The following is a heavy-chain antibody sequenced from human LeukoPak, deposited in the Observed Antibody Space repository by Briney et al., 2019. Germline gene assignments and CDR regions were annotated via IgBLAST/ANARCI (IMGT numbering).Heavy chain of an antibody. D-gene: IGHD2-15*01. CDR1: GFSFSTST. V-gene: IGHV3-21*01. J-gene: IGHJ6*03. CDR2: ITSGSDYI. CDR3: ARVPRGSHPRPPFYYYYIDV. Sequence: GGSLRLSCAASGFSFSTSTMNWVRQAPGKGLEWVSFITSGSDYIYYPDSVKGRFTVSRDNAKNSLFLQMNSLRAEDTAVYYCARVPRGSHPRPPFYYYYIDVWGKGTTVTVSS.